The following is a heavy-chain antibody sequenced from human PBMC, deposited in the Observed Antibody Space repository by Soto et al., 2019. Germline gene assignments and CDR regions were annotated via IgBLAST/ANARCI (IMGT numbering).Heavy chain of an antibody. CDR1: GGSISSSIYY. CDR2: IYYSGST. CDR3: ARRSRDYTNLYMDV. J-gene: IGHJ6*03. Sequence: SETLSLTRTVSGGSISSSIYYWGWIRQPPGKGLEWIGSIYYSGSTYYNPSLKSRVTISVDTSKNQFSLKLSSVTAADTAVYYCARRSRDYTNLYMDVWGKGTTVTVSS. D-gene: IGHD4-4*01. V-gene: IGHV4-39*01.